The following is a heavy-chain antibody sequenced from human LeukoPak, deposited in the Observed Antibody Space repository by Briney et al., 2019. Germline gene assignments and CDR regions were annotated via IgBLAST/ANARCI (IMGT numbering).Heavy chain of an antibody. D-gene: IGHD2-15*01. Sequence: SETLSLTCTVSNGSISSDTYFWSWIRQPAGKGLEWIGRMSSSGISTYSPSLKSRVTISLDTSRNQFSLKLKSVTAADTAVYYCARGRQYLVADFDFWGQGTQVTVSS. CDR3: ARGRQYLVADFDF. V-gene: IGHV4-61*02. CDR2: MSSSGIS. J-gene: IGHJ4*02. CDR1: NGSISSDTYF.